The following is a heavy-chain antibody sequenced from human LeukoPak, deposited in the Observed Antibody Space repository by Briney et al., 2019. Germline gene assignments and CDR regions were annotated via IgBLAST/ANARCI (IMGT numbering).Heavy chain of an antibody. D-gene: IGHD5-12*01. V-gene: IGHV1-2*02. CDR3: AREGSSASGQDWYAFDI. CDR1: GFSLRDYY. CDR2: MYFNSGAT. Sequence: ASVKVSCKASGFSLRDYYVQWVRQVPGQGLEWVGCMYFNSGATRYAPKFQGRVTLTGDTSTNTVYMELSGLGSDDTAMYYCAREGSSASGQDWYAFDIWGQEIMVTVSS. J-gene: IGHJ3*02.